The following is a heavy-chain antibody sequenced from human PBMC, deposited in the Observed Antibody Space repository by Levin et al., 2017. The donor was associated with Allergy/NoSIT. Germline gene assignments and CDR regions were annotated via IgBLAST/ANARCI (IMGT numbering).Heavy chain of an antibody. CDR2: IYSGGST. CDR3: ARDVYDVWSGFPNGLDV. Sequence: LSLTCAASGFSVSTNYMTWVRQAPGKGLEWVSTIYSGGSTYYADSVKGRFNISRDSSKNTLYLQMNSLRAEDTAVYFCARDVYDVWSGFPNGLDVWGQGTTVSVSS. D-gene: IGHD3-3*01. J-gene: IGHJ6*02. CDR1: GFSVSTNY. V-gene: IGHV3-53*01.